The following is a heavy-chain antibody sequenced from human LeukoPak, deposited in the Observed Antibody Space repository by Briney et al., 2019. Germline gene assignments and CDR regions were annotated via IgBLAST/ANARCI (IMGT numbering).Heavy chain of an antibody. Sequence: SETLSLTCTVSGGSVSSGSYYWSWIRQPPGKGLEWIGYIYYSGSTNYNPSLKGRVTISVDTSKNQFSLKLSSVTAADTAVYYCARGGYSYGYSFDYWGQGTLVTVSS. D-gene: IGHD5-18*01. CDR3: ARGGYSYGYSFDY. CDR1: GGSVSSGSYY. J-gene: IGHJ4*02. CDR2: IYYSGST. V-gene: IGHV4-61*01.